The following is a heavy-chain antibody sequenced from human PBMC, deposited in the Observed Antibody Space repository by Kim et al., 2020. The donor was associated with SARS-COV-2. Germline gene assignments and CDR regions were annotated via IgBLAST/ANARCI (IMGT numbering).Heavy chain of an antibody. CDR3: TRNYCNSGTCYFDY. V-gene: IGHV3-11*03. D-gene: IGHD2-15*01. J-gene: IGHJ4*02. Sequence: SDSVKGRFTISRDKAKNALYLQMNSLGADDTAVYYCTRNYCNSGTCYFDYWGLGTLVTVSS.